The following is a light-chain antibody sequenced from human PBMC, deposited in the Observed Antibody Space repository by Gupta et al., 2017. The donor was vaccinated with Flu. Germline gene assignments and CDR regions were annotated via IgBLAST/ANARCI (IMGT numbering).Light chain of an antibody. CDR1: QGISNY. Sequence: PSSLSASVGDRVTITCRASQGISNYLAWYQQKPGKGPKLLIYAASTVQSGVPSRFSGSGSGTDFTLTISSRQPEDVATYYCQNENSAPRTFGQGTKVEIK. V-gene: IGKV1-27*01. CDR3: QNENSAPRT. J-gene: IGKJ1*01. CDR2: AAS.